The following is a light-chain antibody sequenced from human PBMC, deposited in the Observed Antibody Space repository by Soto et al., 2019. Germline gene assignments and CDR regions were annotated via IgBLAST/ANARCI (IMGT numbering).Light chain of an antibody. V-gene: IGKV3-11*01. CDR1: QSVRSN. CDR2: DVS. Sequence: EIVLTQSPATLSLSPGERATLSCRASQSVRSNLAWYQHKPGQAPRLLIYDVSNRATGIPGRFSGSGFSTDFTLTISNVEPEDFAVYYCQQRDNWAWTFGQGVKVEIK. CDR3: QQRDNWAWT. J-gene: IGKJ1*01.